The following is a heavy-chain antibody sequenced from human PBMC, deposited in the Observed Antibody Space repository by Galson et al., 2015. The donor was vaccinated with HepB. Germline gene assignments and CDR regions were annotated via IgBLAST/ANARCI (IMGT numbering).Heavy chain of an antibody. CDR1: GYSFTSYW. D-gene: IGHD3-9*01. V-gene: IGHV5-10-1*01. CDR2: IDPSDSYT. Sequence: QSGAEVKKPGESLRISCKGSGYSFTSYWISWVRQMPGKGLEWMGRIDPSDSYTNYSPSFQGHVTISADKSISTAYLQWSSLKAPDTAMYYCARVNYYDILTGQDADPDYWGQGTLVTVSS. J-gene: IGHJ4*02. CDR3: ARVNYYDILTGQDADPDY.